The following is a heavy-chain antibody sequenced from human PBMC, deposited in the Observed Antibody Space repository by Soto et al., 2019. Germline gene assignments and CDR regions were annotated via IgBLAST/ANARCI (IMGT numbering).Heavy chain of an antibody. CDR3: ARVDRGSGRVFDY. V-gene: IGHV4-31*03. Sequence: QVQLQESGPGLVKPSQTLSLTCTVSGGSISSGGYYWSWIRQHPGKGLEWIGYIYYSGSTYYNPSLRSRVTISVDTSKNQFSLELSSGTAADTDVYYCARVDRGSGRVFDYWGQGTLVTVSS. D-gene: IGHD3-10*01. CDR2: IYYSGST. CDR1: GGSISSGGYY. J-gene: IGHJ4*02.